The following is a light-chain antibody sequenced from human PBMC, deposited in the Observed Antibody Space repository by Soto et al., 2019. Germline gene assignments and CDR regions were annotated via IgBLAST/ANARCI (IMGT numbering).Light chain of an antibody. CDR3: CSYAISSTFYVV. V-gene: IGLV2-23*03. J-gene: IGLJ2*01. CDR1: SSDVGSYNL. Sequence: QSALTQPASVSGSPGQSITISCTGTSSDVGSYNLVSWYQQHPGKAPKLMIYEGNKRPSGVSNRFSGSKSGNTASLTISGLQAEDDADYYCCSYAISSTFYVVFGGGTKLTVL. CDR2: EGN.